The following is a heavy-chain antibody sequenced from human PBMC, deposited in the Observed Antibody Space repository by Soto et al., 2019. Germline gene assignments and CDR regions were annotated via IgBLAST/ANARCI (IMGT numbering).Heavy chain of an antibody. Sequence: SETLSLTCTVSGGSISSYYWSWIRQPPGKGLEGSGYIYYRGSTNYNPSLKSRVTISVDTSKNQFSLKLSSVTAADTAVYYCARHSPSSLALDYWGQGTLVTVSS. CDR1: GGSISSYY. D-gene: IGHD1-26*01. J-gene: IGHJ4*02. CDR2: IYYRGST. V-gene: IGHV4-59*08. CDR3: ARHSPSSLALDY.